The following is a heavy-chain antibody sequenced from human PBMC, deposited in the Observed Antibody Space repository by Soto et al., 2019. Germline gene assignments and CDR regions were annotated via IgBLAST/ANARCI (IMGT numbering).Heavy chain of an antibody. CDR2: IYHSGST. V-gene: IGHV4-30-2*01. J-gene: IGHJ5*02. CDR3: ARGDYYNWFAP. CDR1: GGSISSGGYS. D-gene: IGHD4-17*01. Sequence: KTSWSLYLTCAVSGGSISSGGYSGSWIRQPPGKGLEWIGYIYHSGSTYYNPSLKSRVTISVDRSKNQFSLKLSSVTAADTAVYYCARGDYYNWFAPWGQGTPVTVSS.